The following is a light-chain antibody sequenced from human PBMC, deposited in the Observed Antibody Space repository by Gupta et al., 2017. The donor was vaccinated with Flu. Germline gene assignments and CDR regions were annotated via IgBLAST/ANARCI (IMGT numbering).Light chain of an antibody. CDR3: CAYDSYHTWV. CDR2: DAN. V-gene: IGLV2-11*02. J-gene: IGLJ3*02. Sequence: QSALTQPRSVSGSPGQSVTITCTGPTSDFASYPHVSCYQQRPGTAPILLCGDANKRPSGVPDRCIASSAGTDPFTIISGLQTEDDAYYYCCAYDSYHTWVFGGGTKLPVL. CDR1: TSDFASYPH.